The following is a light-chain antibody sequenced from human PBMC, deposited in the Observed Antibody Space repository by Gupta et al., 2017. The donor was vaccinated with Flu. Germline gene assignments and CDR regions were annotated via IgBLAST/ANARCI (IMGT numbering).Light chain of an antibody. CDR1: QDIRND. Sequence: DIQMTQSPSSLSASVGDRVIITCRASQDIRNDLAWYRQRPGKAPERLIYAVSSLQSGVPSRFSGSGSGTEFILTISSLQPEDFAVYFCLYYHFYAISFGGGTNVEIK. V-gene: IGKV1-17*01. CDR2: AVS. J-gene: IGKJ4*01. CDR3: LYYHFYAIS.